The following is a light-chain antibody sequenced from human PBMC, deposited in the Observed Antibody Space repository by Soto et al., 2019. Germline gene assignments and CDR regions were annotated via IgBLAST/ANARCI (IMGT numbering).Light chain of an antibody. CDR2: DAS. CDR3: QQYSSNFYT. V-gene: IGKV1-5*01. CDR1: QSISSH. J-gene: IGKJ2*01. Sequence: DIQMTQSPSTLSASVGDRVTITCRASQSISSHLAWYQQKPGKAHEVLIYDASTLESGVSSRFSGSGSGTKFTLTISNLQPDDFATYFCQQYSSNFYTFGQGTKVEIK.